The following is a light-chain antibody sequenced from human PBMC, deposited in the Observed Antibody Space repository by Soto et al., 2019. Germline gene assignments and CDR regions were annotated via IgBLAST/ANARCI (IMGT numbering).Light chain of an antibody. Sequence: IGMTQSPATLSVSPGERATLSCRASQSVSRNLAWYQQKPGQAPRLLIYGASTRATGIPARFSGSGSGTEFTLTISSLQSEDFAVYYCQQYNNWPPLTFGQGTKVEIK. CDR2: GAS. CDR3: QQYNNWPPLT. V-gene: IGKV3-15*01. CDR1: QSVSRN. J-gene: IGKJ1*01.